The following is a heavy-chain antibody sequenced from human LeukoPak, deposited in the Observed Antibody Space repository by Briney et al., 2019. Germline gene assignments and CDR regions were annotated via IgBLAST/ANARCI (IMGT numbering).Heavy chain of an antibody. Sequence: GESLRLSCAASGFTFSIYAMSWVRQVPGKGLEWVSGLSSSGGTTYYADSVKGRFTISRDNSKNTLYLQMNSLRAEDTAVYYCARYDYGGNYDYWGQGTLVTVSS. V-gene: IGHV3-23*01. D-gene: IGHD4-23*01. CDR3: ARYDYGGNYDY. CDR1: GFTFSIYA. CDR2: LSSSGGTT. J-gene: IGHJ4*02.